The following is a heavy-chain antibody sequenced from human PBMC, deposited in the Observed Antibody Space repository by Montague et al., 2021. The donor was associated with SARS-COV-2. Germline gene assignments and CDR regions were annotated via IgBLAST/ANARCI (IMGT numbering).Heavy chain of an antibody. CDR2: ISWNSNNI. Sequence: SLRLSCEASGFTFDAFAMHVFRQAPVEGLEWVSSISWNSNNINYSDSVKGRFTISRDNAENSLYLHMDSLRTDDTAFYYCAKDIFCATFSCEASRGFDSWGKGTLVTLSS. V-gene: IGHV3-9*01. CDR3: AKDIFCATFSCEASRGFDS. D-gene: IGHD2/OR15-2a*01. J-gene: IGHJ4*02. CDR1: GFTFDAFA.